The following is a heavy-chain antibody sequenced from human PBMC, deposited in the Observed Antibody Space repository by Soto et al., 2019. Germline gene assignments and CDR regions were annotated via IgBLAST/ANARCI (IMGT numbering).Heavy chain of an antibody. CDR1: GGSISSGGYY. J-gene: IGHJ4*02. Sequence: QVQLQESGPGLVKPSQTLSLTCTVSGGSISSGGYYWSWIRQHPGKGLEWIGYIFYSGSTFYNPSLKIRIAISVDTSKNQFSLKLSSVTAADTAVYYCARAPGDYFDYWGQGTLVTVSS. CDR3: ARAPGDYFDY. V-gene: IGHV4-31*03. CDR2: IFYSGST.